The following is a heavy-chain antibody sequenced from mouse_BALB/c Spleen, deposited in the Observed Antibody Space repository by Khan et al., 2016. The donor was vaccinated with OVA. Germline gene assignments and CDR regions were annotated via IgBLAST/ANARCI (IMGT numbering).Heavy chain of an antibody. Sequence: EVKLMESGGDLVKPGGSLKLSCAVSGFTFSSYVMSWVRQTPEKRLEWVASISSGGTPAYPDSLKGRFTISRDNARNIMYLQMSSRRSEDTAMYYCVREAYRYDEYYFDYWGQGTTLTVSS. V-gene: IGHV5-6-5*01. CDR1: GFTFSSYV. J-gene: IGHJ2*01. CDR2: ISSGGTP. CDR3: VREAYRYDEYYFDY. D-gene: IGHD2-14*01.